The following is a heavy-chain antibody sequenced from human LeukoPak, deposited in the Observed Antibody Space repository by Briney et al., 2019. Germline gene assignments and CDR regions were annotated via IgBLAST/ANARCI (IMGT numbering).Heavy chain of an antibody. CDR2: ISANNGDT. V-gene: IGHV1-18*01. CDR3: ARDFFHGHCAGLSCFLLDC. Sequence: ASVTVSCTASAYTFTSYGISLLRQAPAQGLEWMGWISANNGDTNSAQKFQGRVTMTTDTSRSTAYMELRRLRSDDTAVYYCARDFFHGHCAGLSCFLLDCWGQGSLVTASS. D-gene: IGHD2-15*01. CDR1: AYTFTSYG. J-gene: IGHJ4*02.